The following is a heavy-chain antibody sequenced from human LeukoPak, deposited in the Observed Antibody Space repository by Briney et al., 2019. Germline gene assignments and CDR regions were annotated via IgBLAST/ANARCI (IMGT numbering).Heavy chain of an antibody. Sequence: PSETLSLTCAVYGGSFSGYYWSWIRQPPGKGLEWIGEINHSGSTNYNPYITSRGTISVDTSKNQFSLKLSSVTAADTAVYYCARGFSEVRGSPVWFDPWGQGTLVTVSS. V-gene: IGHV4-34*01. CDR1: GGSFSGYY. D-gene: IGHD3-10*01. CDR2: INHSGST. CDR3: ARGFSEVRGSPVWFDP. J-gene: IGHJ5*02.